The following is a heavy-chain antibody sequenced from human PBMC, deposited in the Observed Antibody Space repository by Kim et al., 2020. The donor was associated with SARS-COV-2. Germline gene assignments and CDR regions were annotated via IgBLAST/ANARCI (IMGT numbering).Heavy chain of an antibody. Sequence: SETLSLTCTVSGGSISSGGYYWSWIRQHPGKGLEWIGYIYYSGSTYYNPSLKSRVTISVDTSKNQLSLKLSSVTAADTAVYYCARADSSGYYFGYWGQGTLVTVSS. D-gene: IGHD3-22*01. CDR1: GGSISSGGYY. CDR2: IYYSGST. V-gene: IGHV4-31*03. J-gene: IGHJ4*02. CDR3: ARADSSGYYFGY.